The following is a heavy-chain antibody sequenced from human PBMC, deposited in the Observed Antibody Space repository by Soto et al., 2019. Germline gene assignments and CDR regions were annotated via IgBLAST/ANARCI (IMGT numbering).Heavy chain of an antibody. V-gene: IGHV3-48*01. CDR1: GFTFSTYS. Sequence: EVVLVEYGGGLVQPGGSLRLSCAASGFTFSTYSMNWVRQAPGKGLEWIAYITRSSGTIHYADSVRGRFTISRDNAENSLFLQMNSLKGEDTAVYYCTRDPEALDYWGQGTVVTVSS. J-gene: IGHJ4*02. CDR2: ITRSSGTI. CDR3: TRDPEALDY.